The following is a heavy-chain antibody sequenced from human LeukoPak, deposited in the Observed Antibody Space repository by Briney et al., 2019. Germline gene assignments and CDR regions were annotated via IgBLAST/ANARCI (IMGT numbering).Heavy chain of an antibody. D-gene: IGHD2-2*01. CDR3: AKVGTVPAPFDY. CDR1: GFTFSNSA. CDR2: ISGSGSGGST. Sequence: PGGSLRLSCAASGFTFSNSAMSWVRQAPGKGLEWVSSISGSGSGGSTYYADSVKGRFTISRDNSKNTLYLQMNSLRAEDTAVYYCAKVGTVPAPFDYWGQGALVTVSS. V-gene: IGHV3-23*01. J-gene: IGHJ4*02.